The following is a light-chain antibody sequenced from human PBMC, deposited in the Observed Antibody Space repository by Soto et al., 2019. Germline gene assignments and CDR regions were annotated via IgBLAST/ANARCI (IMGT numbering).Light chain of an antibody. CDR2: DVS. J-gene: IGLJ1*01. CDR3: SSYTTSNTRQIV. V-gene: IGLV2-14*03. Sequence: QSVLTQPASVSGSPGQSITISCTGTSSDVGGYNYVSWYQHHPGKAPKLMIFDVSNRPSGVCNRFSGSKSGNTASLTISGLQPEDEADYYCSSYTTSNTRQIVFGTGTKVTVL. CDR1: SSDVGGYNY.